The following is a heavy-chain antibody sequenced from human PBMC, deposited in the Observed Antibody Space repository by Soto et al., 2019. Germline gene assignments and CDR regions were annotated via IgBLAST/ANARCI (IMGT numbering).Heavy chain of an antibody. V-gene: IGHV4-39*01. Sequence: QLQLQESGPGLVKPSETLSLTCTVSGGSISSSSYYWGWIRQPPGKGLEWIGSIYYSGSTYYNPSLKSRVTISVDTSKNQFSLKLSSVTAADTAVYYCARPSGAPNWFDPWGQGTLVTVSS. CDR3: ARPSGAPNWFDP. CDR1: GGSISSSSYY. CDR2: IYYSGST. J-gene: IGHJ5*02. D-gene: IGHD1-26*01.